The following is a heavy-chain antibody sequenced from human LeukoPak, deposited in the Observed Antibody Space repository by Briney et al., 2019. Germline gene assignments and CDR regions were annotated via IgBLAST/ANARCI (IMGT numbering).Heavy chain of an antibody. CDR3: ARDGAAAGSYWYFDL. D-gene: IGHD6-13*01. CDR2: INHSGST. CDR1: GGSFSGYY. V-gene: IGHV4-34*01. Sequence: SETLSLTCAVYGGSFSGYYWSWIRQPPGKGLEWIGEINHSGSTNYNPSLKSRVTISVDTSKNQFSLKLSSVTAADTAVYYCARDGAAAGSYWYFDLWGRGTLVTVSS. J-gene: IGHJ2*01.